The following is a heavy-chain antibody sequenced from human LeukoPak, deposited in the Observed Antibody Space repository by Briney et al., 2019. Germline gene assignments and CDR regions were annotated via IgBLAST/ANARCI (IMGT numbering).Heavy chain of an antibody. Sequence: ASVKVSCKASGYTFTRYYMHWVRQAPGQGLEWMGTINPSGGSTSYAQSFQGRVTMTRDMSTSTVYMDLNSLRSEDTAVYFCARAGVGATTAGHYWGQGTLVTVSS. CDR2: INPSGGST. V-gene: IGHV1-46*01. CDR1: GYTFTRYY. CDR3: ARAGVGATTAGHY. J-gene: IGHJ4*02. D-gene: IGHD1-26*01.